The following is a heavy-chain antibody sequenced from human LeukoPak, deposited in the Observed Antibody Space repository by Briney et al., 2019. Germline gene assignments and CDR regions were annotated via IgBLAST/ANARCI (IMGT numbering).Heavy chain of an antibody. CDR1: GFTFSSYS. V-gene: IGHV3-21*01. D-gene: IGHD2-21*02. J-gene: IGHJ3*02. CDR3: ARCGGGDCYSGSSFDI. CDR2: ISSSSSYI. Sequence: GGSLRLSCAASGFTFSSYSMNWVRQAAGKGLEWVSSISSSSSYIYYADSVKGRFTISRDNAKNSLYLQMNSLRAEDTAVYYCARCGGGDCYSGSSFDIWGQGTMVTVSS.